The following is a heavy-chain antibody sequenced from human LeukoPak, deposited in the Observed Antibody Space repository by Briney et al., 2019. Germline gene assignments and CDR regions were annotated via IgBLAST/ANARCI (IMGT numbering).Heavy chain of an antibody. CDR1: GYSFTSYW. J-gene: IGHJ6*02. CDR2: IDPSDSYT. Sequence: PGESLKISCKGSGYSFTSYWISWVRQMPGKGLEWMGRIDPSDSYTNYSPSFQGHVTISADKSISTASLQWSSLKASDTAMYYCARHETYYYYYGMDVWGQGTTVTVSS. V-gene: IGHV5-10-1*01. CDR3: ARHETYYYYYGMDV.